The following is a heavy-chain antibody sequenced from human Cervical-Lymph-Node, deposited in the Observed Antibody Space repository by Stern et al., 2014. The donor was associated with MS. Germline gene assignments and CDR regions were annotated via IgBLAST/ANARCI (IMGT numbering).Heavy chain of an antibody. CDR2: INTDGSSP. D-gene: IGHD6-13*01. Sequence: EVQLVEAGGGLVQPGGSLRLSCAASGFTFDSYSMHWVRQVPGKGLVWVSRINTDGSSPRYADSVKGRFTISRDNAKNMLYLQMNSLRAEDTAVYYCSGSSWYFFDYWGQGTLVTVSS. CDR1: GFTFDSYS. J-gene: IGHJ4*02. CDR3: SGSSWYFFDY. V-gene: IGHV3-74*02.